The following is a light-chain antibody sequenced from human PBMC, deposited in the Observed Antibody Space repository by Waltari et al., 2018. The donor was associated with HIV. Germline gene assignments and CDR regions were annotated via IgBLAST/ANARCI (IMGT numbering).Light chain of an antibody. V-gene: IGKV1-9*01. CDR3: QQANSYPLS. J-gene: IGKJ4*01. CDR1: QGISSY. Sequence: DIQLTQYPSFLSASVGDRVTISCLASQGISSYLAWYQQKPGKAPKLLIYAASTLQSGVPSRFSGSGSGTEFTLTISSLQPEDFATYYCQQANSYPLSFGGGTKVGIK. CDR2: AAS.